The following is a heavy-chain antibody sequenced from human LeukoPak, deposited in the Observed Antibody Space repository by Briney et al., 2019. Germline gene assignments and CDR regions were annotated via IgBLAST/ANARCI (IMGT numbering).Heavy chain of an antibody. CDR1: GGSFSGYY. Sequence: PSETLSLTCAVYGGSFSGYYWSWIRQPPGKGLEWIGEINHSGSTNYNPSLKSRVTISVDTSKNQFSLKLSSVTAADTAVYYCARHRRVTMVRGVIRYFDYWGQGTLVTVSS. V-gene: IGHV4-34*01. J-gene: IGHJ4*02. CDR2: INHSGST. CDR3: ARHRRVTMVRGVIRYFDY. D-gene: IGHD3-10*01.